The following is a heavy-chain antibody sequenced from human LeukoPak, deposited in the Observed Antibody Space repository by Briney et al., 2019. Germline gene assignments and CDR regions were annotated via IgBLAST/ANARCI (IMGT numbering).Heavy chain of an antibody. CDR2: ISSSSYT. J-gene: IGHJ4*02. D-gene: IGHD3-10*01. V-gene: IGHV3-11*06. CDR1: GFTFSDYY. CDR3: ARDPVYGSGSYYTY. Sequence: GGSLRLSCAASGFTFSDYYMSWIRQAPGKGLEWVSYISSSSYTNYADSVKGRFTISRDNAKNSLYLQMNSLRAEDTAVYYCARDPVYGSGSYYTYWGQGTLVTVSS.